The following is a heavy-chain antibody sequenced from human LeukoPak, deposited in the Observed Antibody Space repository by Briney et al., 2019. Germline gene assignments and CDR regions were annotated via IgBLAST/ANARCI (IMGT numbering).Heavy chain of an antibody. D-gene: IGHD6-19*01. CDR2: VSISSGTI. J-gene: IGHJ4*02. Sequence: GGSLRLSCAASGFTFSGHNMNWVRQAPGKGLEWIPFVSISSGTIYYADSVKGRFKISSDNAKSSLDLEMNSLRAEDTAVYYCARDLELGYSSGWFDYWGQGTLVTVSS. CDR1: GFTFSGHN. V-gene: IGHV3-48*04. CDR3: ARDLELGYSSGWFDY.